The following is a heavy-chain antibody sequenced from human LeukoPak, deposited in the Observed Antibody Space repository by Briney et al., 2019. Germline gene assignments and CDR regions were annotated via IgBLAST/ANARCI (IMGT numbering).Heavy chain of an antibody. CDR3: ARAPRRERGRYFDL. J-gene: IGHJ2*01. CDR2: IYYSGST. V-gene: IGHV4-59*01. Sequence: SETLSLTCTVSGGSISSYYWSWIRQPPGKGLEWIGYIYYSGSTNYNPSLKSRVTISVDTSKNQFSLKLSSVTAADTAVYYCARAPRRERGRYFDLWGRGTLVTVSS. D-gene: IGHD1-1*01. CDR1: GGSISSYY.